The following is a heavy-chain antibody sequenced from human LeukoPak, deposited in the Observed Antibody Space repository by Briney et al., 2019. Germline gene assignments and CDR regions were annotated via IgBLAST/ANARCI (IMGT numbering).Heavy chain of an antibody. J-gene: IGHJ6*03. D-gene: IGHD3-10*01. CDR3: ARRGRITMVRGPYYYYYMDV. CDR2: INHSGST. V-gene: IGHV4-34*01. CDR1: GGSFSGYY. Sequence: SETLSLTCAVYGGSFSGYYWSWIRQPPGKELEWIGEINHSGSTNYNPSLKSRVTISVDTSKNQFSLKLSSVTAADTAVYYCARRGRITMVRGPYYYYYMDVWGKGTTVTISS.